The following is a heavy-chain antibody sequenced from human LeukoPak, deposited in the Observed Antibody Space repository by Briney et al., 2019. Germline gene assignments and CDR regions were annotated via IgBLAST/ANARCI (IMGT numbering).Heavy chain of an antibody. CDR1: GFTFSNAW. J-gene: IGHJ5*02. D-gene: IGHD6-13*01. CDR3: ARAYSSSWPFDP. Sequence: GGSLRLSCAASGFTFSNAWMSWVRQAPGKGLEWVSSISSSSSYIYYADSVKGRFTISRDNAKNSLYLQMNSLRAEDTAVYYCARAYSSSWPFDPWGQGTLVTVSS. V-gene: IGHV3-21*01. CDR2: ISSSSSYI.